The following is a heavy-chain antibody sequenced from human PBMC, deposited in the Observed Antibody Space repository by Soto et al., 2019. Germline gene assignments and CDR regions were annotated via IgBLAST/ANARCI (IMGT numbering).Heavy chain of an antibody. V-gene: IGHV3-21*01. J-gene: IGHJ4*02. Sequence: DLVESGGGLAKPGGALRLSCTDSGFTFSSHTMNWVRQAPGKGLEWVSSISATGSDIYYGDSVMGRFTISRDNAKNSLYLQLNNLRVEATAVYYCARGYDVVRVPVAIRVGYFDHWGQGTVVTVSS. D-gene: IGHD3-16*01. CDR3: ARGYDVVRVPVAIRVGYFDH. CDR2: ISATGSDI. CDR1: GFTFSSHT.